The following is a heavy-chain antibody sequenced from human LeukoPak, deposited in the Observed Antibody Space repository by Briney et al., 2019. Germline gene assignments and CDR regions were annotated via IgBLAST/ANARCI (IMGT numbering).Heavy chain of an antibody. CDR1: GFTFSSYS. V-gene: IGHV3-21*04. D-gene: IGHD6-6*01. CDR3: AKMGGSSSAFFDY. CDR2: ISSSSSYI. Sequence: GGSLRLSCAASGFTFSSYSMNWVRQAPGKGLEWVSSISSSSSYIYYADSVKGRFTISRDNAKNSLYLQMNSLRAEDTAVYYCAKMGGSSSAFFDYWGQGTLVTVSS. J-gene: IGHJ4*02.